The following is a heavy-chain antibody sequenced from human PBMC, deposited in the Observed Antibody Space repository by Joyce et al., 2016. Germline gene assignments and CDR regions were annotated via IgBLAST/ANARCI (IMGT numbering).Heavy chain of an antibody. D-gene: IGHD5-24*01. CDR2: ISASSGTI. CDR3: ARVGRTGYTCDY. CDR1: GFSFNTYS. Sequence: EVQLVESGGGLVQPGGSLRLSCAASGFSFNTYSLNWVRQAPGKGREWLSYISASSGTIYYADSVKGRFTISRDNAKNSVYLQMNSLRDEDTAVYYCARVGRTGYTCDYWGQGTLVTVSS. J-gene: IGHJ4*02. V-gene: IGHV3-48*02.